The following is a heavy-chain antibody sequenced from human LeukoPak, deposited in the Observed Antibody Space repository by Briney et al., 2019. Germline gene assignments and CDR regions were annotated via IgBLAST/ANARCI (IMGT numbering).Heavy chain of an antibody. Sequence: GGSLRLSCTASGFSFNTYSMNWVRQAPGKGLEWVGRIKSKTDGGTTDYAAPVKGRFTISRDDSKNTLYLQMNSLKTEDTAVYYCTTEGIYYYGMDVWGQGTTVTVSS. J-gene: IGHJ6*02. CDR2: IKSKTDGGTT. V-gene: IGHV3-15*01. CDR3: TTEGIYYYGMDV. CDR1: GFSFNTYS.